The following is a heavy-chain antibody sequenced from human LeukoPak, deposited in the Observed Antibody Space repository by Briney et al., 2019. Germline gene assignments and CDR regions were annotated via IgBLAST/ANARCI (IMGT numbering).Heavy chain of an antibody. Sequence: ASVKVSCKASGYTFTIYGISWVRQAPGQGLEGRGRISAYNSNTKHAHKFQGRVTMTRNTSISTAYMELRSLRAEDTAVYYCARVDYYGSGPGMDVWGQGTTVTVSS. CDR2: ISAYNSNT. CDR1: GYTFTIYG. D-gene: IGHD3-10*01. J-gene: IGHJ6*02. CDR3: ARVDYYGSGPGMDV. V-gene: IGHV1-18*01.